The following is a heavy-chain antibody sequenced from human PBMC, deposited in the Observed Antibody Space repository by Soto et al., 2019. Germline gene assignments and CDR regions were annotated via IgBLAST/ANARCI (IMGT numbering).Heavy chain of an antibody. D-gene: IGHD4-17*01. V-gene: IGHV1-69*13. Sequence: ASVKVSCKASGGTVSSYAISWVRQAPGQGLEWMGGIIPIFGTANYAQKFQGRVTITADESTSTAYMELRSLRSEDTAVYYCARDRDYGDYGGWGVDYWGQGTLVNVS. CDR1: GGTVSSYA. J-gene: IGHJ4*02. CDR2: IIPIFGTA. CDR3: ARDRDYGDYGGWGVDY.